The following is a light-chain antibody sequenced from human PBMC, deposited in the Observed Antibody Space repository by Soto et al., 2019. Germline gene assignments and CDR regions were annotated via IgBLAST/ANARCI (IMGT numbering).Light chain of an antibody. J-gene: IGKJ5*01. CDR1: QSISGY. V-gene: IGKV1-39*01. CDR3: QQRSNWPPIT. CDR2: AAS. Sequence: DIQMTQSPSSLSASVGDRVTITCRASQSISGYLNWYQQKPGKAPKLLIYAASSLQSGVPSRFSGSGSGTDFTLTISSLEPEDFAVYYCQQRSNWPPITFGQGTRLEI.